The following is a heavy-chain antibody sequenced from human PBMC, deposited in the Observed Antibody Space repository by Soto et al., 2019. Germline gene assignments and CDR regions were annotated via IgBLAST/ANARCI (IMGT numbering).Heavy chain of an antibody. CDR3: AKDLIVNDHYHQYGMDV. D-gene: IGHD3-16*02. V-gene: IGHV3-30*18. Sequence: QVELVESGGGVVQPGRSLRLSCAASGFPFSAYGMHWVRQAPGKGLEWVALITNAGGATYYVDSVKGRFVISRDDSRHTLHLQMNSLRAEDTAVYYCAKDLIVNDHYHQYGMDVRGQGTTVSVSS. CDR2: ITNAGGAT. CDR1: GFPFSAYG. J-gene: IGHJ6*02.